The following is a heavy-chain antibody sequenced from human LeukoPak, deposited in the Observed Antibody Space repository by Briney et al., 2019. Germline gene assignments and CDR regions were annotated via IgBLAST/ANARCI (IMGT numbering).Heavy chain of an antibody. CDR1: GGSFSCYY. D-gene: IGHD3-10*01. V-gene: IGHV4-34*01. Sequence: PSETLSLTCAVYGGSFSCYYWSWIRQPPGKGLEWIGEINHSGSTNYNPSLKSRVTISVDTSKNQFSLKLSSVTAADTAVYYCARHSSRITMVRGVIMSDYWGQGTLVTVSS. CDR3: ARHSSRITMVRGVIMSDY. CDR2: INHSGST. J-gene: IGHJ4*02.